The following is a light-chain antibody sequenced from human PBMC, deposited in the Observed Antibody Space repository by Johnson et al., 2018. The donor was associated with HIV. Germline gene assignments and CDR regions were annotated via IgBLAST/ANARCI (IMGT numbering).Light chain of an antibody. V-gene: IGLV1-51*02. Sequence: QSVLTQPPSVSAAPGQKVTISCSGSSSDMGNYAVSWYQQLPGTAPRLLIYEDYKRPSGLPDRFSGSKSGASATLGITGLQTGDEADYYCGVWDASLSPHYVFGTGTKVTVL. CDR1: SSDMGNYA. CDR3: GVWDASLSPHYV. CDR2: EDY. J-gene: IGLJ1*01.